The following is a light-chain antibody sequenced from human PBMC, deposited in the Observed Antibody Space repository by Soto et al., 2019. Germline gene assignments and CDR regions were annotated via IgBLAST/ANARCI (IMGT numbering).Light chain of an antibody. CDR1: NIGRKS. V-gene: IGLV3-21*02. J-gene: IGLJ1*01. Sequence: SYELTQPPSLSVAPGQTARIPGGGNNIGRKSVHWYQQKPGRAPVVVVYDDSDRPSGIPERFSGANSGDTATLTISRVEAGDEADYYCHVWDSSSGHYIFGTGTKVTVL. CDR2: DDS. CDR3: HVWDSSSGHYI.